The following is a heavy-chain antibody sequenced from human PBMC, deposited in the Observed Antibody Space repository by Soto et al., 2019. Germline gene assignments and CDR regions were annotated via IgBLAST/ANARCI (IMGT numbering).Heavy chain of an antibody. Sequence: ASVKVSCKVSGYTLTELSMHWVRQAPGKGLEWMGGFDPEDGETIYAQKFQGRVTMTEDTSTDTAYMELSSLRSEDTAVYYCATAARDGYYFDYWGQGNLVTVSS. CDR1: GYTLTELS. V-gene: IGHV1-24*01. D-gene: IGHD5-12*01. CDR2: FDPEDGET. J-gene: IGHJ4*02. CDR3: ATAARDGYYFDY.